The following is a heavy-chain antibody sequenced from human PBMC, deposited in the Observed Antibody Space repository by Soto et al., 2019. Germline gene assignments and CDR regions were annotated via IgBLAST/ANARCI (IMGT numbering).Heavy chain of an antibody. Sequence: QVQLQESGPGLVKPSETLSLTCTVSGGSISSYYWSWVRQPPGKGLEWIGYIYYSGRTNYNPSLTRRDTTSVDPSKTQFSLKLSSVTAADTAVYYCARLDGSGPCVDYWGQGTLVTVSS. CDR1: GGSISSYY. J-gene: IGHJ4*02. CDR3: ARLDGSGPCVDY. V-gene: IGHV4-59*08. D-gene: IGHD3-22*01. CDR2: IYYSGRT.